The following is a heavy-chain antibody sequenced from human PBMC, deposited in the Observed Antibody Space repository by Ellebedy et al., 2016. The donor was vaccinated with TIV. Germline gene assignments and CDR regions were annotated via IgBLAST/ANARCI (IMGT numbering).Heavy chain of an antibody. J-gene: IGHJ4*02. CDR3: ARVGGDLAGFRSYDY. D-gene: IGHD3-9*01. CDR2: INHSGST. CDR1: GESFDVYY. V-gene: IGHV4-34*01. Sequence: SETLSLTCAVYGESFDVYYWSWIRQPPGKGLEWIGEINHSGSTNYNPSRKSRVAISVDTSKNQFSLKMSSVTAADTAVYYCARVGGDLAGFRSYDYWGQGTLVTVSS.